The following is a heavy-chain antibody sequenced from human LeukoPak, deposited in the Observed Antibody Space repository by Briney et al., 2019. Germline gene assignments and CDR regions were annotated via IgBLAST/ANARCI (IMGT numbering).Heavy chain of an antibody. Sequence: GGSLRLSCAASGFTFISYEMNWVRQAPGKGLEWVSYISSSGSTIYYADSVKGRFTISIDNAKNSLYLQMNSLRAEDTAVYYCASLYYDSSGRLFDYWGQGTLVTVSS. CDR3: ASLYYDSSGRLFDY. J-gene: IGHJ4*02. V-gene: IGHV3-48*03. CDR1: GFTFISYE. D-gene: IGHD3-22*01. CDR2: ISSSGSTI.